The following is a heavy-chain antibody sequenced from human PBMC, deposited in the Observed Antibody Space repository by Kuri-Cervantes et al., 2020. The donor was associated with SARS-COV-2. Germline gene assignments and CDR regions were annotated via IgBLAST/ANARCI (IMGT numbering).Heavy chain of an antibody. CDR1: GGSISSYY. CDR2: IYYSGST. CDR3: ARLSYYYDSSGYYGGNWFDP. D-gene: IGHD3-22*01. J-gene: IGHJ5*02. Sequence: SETLSLTCTVSGGSISSYYWSWIRQPPGKGLEWIGYIYYSGSTNYDPSLESRVTISVDTSKNQFSLKLSSVTAADTAVYYCARLSYYYDSSGYYGGNWFDPWGQGTLVTVSS. V-gene: IGHV4-59*08.